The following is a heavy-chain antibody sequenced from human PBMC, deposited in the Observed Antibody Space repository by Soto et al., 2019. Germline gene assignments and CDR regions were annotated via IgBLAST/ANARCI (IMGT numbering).Heavy chain of an antibody. Sequence: QVQLVESGGGVVQPGRSLRLSCAASRLTFSSYAMHWVRQAPGKGLEWVAIISYDGGNKYYADSVKGRFTISRDNSKNTLYLQMNSLRAEDTAVYYWAREISGYDSSGYYYYGMDVWGQGTTVTVSS. J-gene: IGHJ6*02. CDR2: ISYDGGNK. V-gene: IGHV3-30-3*01. CDR1: RLTFSSYA. D-gene: IGHD3-22*01. CDR3: AREISGYDSSGYYYYGMDV.